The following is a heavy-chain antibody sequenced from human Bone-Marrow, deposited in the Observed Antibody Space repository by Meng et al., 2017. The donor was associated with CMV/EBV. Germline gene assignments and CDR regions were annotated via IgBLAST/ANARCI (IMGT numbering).Heavy chain of an antibody. D-gene: IGHD1-14*01. J-gene: IGHJ4*02. Sequence: TCAVSGDSINSRYWWSWVRQPPGKGLEWIGEIYHSGSINYNPSLKSRVTISVDKSKNQFSLKLSSVTAADTAVYYCARNHGKTDFDYWGQGTLVTVSS. CDR2: IYHSGSI. V-gene: IGHV4-4*02. CDR1: GDSINSRYW. CDR3: ARNHGKTDFDY.